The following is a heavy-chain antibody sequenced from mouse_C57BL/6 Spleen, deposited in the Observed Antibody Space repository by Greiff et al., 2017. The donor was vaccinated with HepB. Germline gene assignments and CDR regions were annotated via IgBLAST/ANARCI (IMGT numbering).Heavy chain of an antibody. Sequence: VQLVESGAELVRPGTSVKMSCKASGYTFTNYWIGWAKQRPGHGLEWIGDIYPGGGYTKYNEKFKGKATLTADKSSSTAYMQFSSLTSEDSAIYYCARNWDYWGQGTTLTVSS. D-gene: IGHD4-1*01. CDR3: ARNWDY. J-gene: IGHJ2*01. CDR1: GYTFTNYW. V-gene: IGHV1-63*01. CDR2: IYPGGGYT.